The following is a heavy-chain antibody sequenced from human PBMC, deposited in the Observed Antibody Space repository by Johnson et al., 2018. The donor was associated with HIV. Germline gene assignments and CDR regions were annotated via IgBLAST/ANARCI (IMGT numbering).Heavy chain of an antibody. D-gene: IGHD6-13*01. CDR2: IRYDGSNK. J-gene: IGHJ3*02. CDR1: GFTLSSYG. Sequence: QVQLVESGGGVVQPGGSLRLSCAASGFTLSSYGMHWVRQAPGKGLEWVAFIRYDGSNKYYADSVKGRFTISRDNSKNTLYLQMNSLRAEDTAVYYCARDNGIAAAGDLDIWGQGTMVTVSS. CDR3: ARDNGIAAAGDLDI. V-gene: IGHV3-30*02.